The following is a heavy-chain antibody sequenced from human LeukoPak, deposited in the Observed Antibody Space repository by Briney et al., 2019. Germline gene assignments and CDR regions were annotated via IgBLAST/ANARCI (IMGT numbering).Heavy chain of an antibody. D-gene: IGHD4/OR15-4a*01. V-gene: IGHV3-30*02. J-gene: IGHJ6*03. Sequence: GGSLRLSCAASGFSFSRAWMSWVRQAPGKGLEGVAFIRYDGSNKYYADSVKGRFTISRDNSKNTLYLQMNSLRAEDTAVYYCAKIAKAYYYYYYMDVWGKGTTVTISS. CDR1: GFSFSRAW. CDR2: IRYDGSNK. CDR3: AKIAKAYYYYYYMDV.